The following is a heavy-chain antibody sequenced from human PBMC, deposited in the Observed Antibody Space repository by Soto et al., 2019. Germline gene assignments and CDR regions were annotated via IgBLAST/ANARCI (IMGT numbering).Heavy chain of an antibody. V-gene: IGHV3-74*01. D-gene: IGHD3-10*01. CDR2: INSDGSST. J-gene: IGHJ5*02. CDR1: GFTFSSYW. CDR3: ARDSPGGDWFDP. Sequence: PGGSLRLSCATSGFTFSSYWMHWVRQAPGKGLVWVSRINSDGSSTSYADSVKGRFTISRDNAKNTLYLQMNSLRAEDTAVYYCARDSPGGDWFDPWGQGTLVTVSS.